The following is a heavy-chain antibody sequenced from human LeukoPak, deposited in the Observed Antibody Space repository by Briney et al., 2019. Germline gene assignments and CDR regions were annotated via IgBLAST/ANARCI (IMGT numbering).Heavy chain of an antibody. J-gene: IGHJ6*03. Sequence: PSGTLSLTCDVSGGSISTNNWWSWWTWIRQPAGKGLEWIGRIYTSGSTNYNPSLKSRVTMSIDTSKNQFSLKLRSVTAADTAVYYCARGWRGGNKDGYNSNYYYYMDVWGKGTTVTISS. V-gene: IGHV4-4*07. CDR1: GGSISTNN. CDR3: ARGWRGGNKDGYNSNYYYYMDV. D-gene: IGHD5-24*01. CDR2: IYTSGST.